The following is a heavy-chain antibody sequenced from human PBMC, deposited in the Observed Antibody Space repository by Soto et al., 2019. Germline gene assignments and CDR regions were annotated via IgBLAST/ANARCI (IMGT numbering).Heavy chain of an antibody. CDR2: INAGNGNT. D-gene: IGHD4-4*01. V-gene: IGHV1-2*04. J-gene: IGHJ6*02. CDR3: ARDSYSNYDGRIYYYSVMDV. Sequence: GQRIEWMGWINAGNGNTKYSQKFQGWVTMTRDTSISTAYMELSRLRSDDTAVYYCARDSYSNYDGRIYYYSVMDVWGQGTTVTVSS.